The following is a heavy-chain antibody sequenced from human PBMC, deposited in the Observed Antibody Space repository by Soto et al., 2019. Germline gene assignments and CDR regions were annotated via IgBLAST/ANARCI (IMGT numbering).Heavy chain of an antibody. CDR2: ISAYNGNT. CDR3: ARGSYDILTGYSLFDY. J-gene: IGHJ4*02. Sequence: GASVKVSCKASGYTFTSNGISWVRQAPGQGLEWMGWISAYNGNTNYAQKLQGRVTMTTDTSTSTAYMELRSLRSDDTAVYYCARGSYDILTGYSLFDYWGQGTLVTVSS. D-gene: IGHD3-9*01. CDR1: GYTFTSNG. V-gene: IGHV1-18*01.